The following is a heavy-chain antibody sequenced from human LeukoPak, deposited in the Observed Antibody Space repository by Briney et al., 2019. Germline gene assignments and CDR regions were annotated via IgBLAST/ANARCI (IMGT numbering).Heavy chain of an antibody. CDR2: IYTSGST. Sequence: PSETLSLTCTGSGNSISSGDNYWSWIRQPAGKGLEWIGRIYTSGSTNYNPSLKSRVTISVDTSKNQFSLKLSSVTAADTAVYYCARVGHNCGGDCYSPWFDPWGQGTLVTVSS. CDR1: GNSISSGDNY. V-gene: IGHV4-61*02. J-gene: IGHJ5*02. CDR3: ARVGHNCGGDCYSPWFDP. D-gene: IGHD2-21*02.